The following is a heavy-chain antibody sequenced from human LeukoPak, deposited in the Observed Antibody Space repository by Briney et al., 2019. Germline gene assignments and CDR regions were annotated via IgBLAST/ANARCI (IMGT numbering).Heavy chain of an antibody. V-gene: IGHV1-18*01. Sequence: ASLRVSCKASGYTFTNYAITWVRQAPGQGLEWMAWISGYNGNTDYAQKLQGRVTMTTDTSTSTAYMELRSLRSDDTAVYYCARGGSGPVSPDYFDYWGQGTLVTVSS. J-gene: IGHJ4*02. CDR3: ARGGSGPVSPDYFDY. D-gene: IGHD3-10*01. CDR2: ISGYNGNT. CDR1: GYTFTNYA.